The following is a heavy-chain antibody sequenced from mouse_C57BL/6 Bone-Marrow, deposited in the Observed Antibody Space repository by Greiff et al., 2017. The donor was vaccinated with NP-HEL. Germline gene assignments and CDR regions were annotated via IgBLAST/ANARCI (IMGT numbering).Heavy chain of an antibody. D-gene: IGHD4-1*01. Sequence: VQLQQPGAELVKPGASVKLSCKASGYTFTSYWMQWVKQRPGQGLEWIGEIDPSDSYTNYNQKFKGKATLTVDTSSSTAYMQLSSLTSEDSAVYYCARKKDWDYWGQGTTLTVSS. J-gene: IGHJ2*01. CDR3: ARKKDWDY. CDR2: IDPSDSYT. V-gene: IGHV1-50*01. CDR1: GYTFTSYW.